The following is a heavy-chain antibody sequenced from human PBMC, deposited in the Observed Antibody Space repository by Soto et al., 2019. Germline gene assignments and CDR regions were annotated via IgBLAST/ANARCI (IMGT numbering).Heavy chain of an antibody. Sequence: ASVKVSCKASGYTFTSYAMHWVRQAPGQRLEWMGWINAGNGNTKYSQKFQGRVTITRDTSASTAYMELSSLRSEDTAVYYCARALEGYYYYYYGMDVWGQGTTVTVSS. CDR1: GYTFTSYA. V-gene: IGHV1-3*01. CDR2: INAGNGNT. D-gene: IGHD1-1*01. J-gene: IGHJ6*02. CDR3: ARALEGYYYYYYGMDV.